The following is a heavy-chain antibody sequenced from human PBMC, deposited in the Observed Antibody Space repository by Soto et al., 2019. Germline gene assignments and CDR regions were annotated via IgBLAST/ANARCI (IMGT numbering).Heavy chain of an antibody. CDR1: GYSISSGNW. Sequence: QVQLQESGPGLVKPSDTLSLTCAVSGYSISSGNWWGWIRQPPGKGLEWIGYIYYSGNTFYNPSLKSRVTMSVDTSKNQFSLKLSSVTAVDTAVYYCARYCSAVSCHFLDYWGQGMLVTVSS. D-gene: IGHD2-15*01. CDR2: IYYSGNT. V-gene: IGHV4-28*01. CDR3: ARYCSAVSCHFLDY. J-gene: IGHJ4*02.